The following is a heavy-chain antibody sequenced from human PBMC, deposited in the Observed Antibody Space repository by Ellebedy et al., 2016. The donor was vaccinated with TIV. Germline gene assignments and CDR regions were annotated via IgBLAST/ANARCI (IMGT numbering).Heavy chain of an antibody. CDR1: GGSISSGGYS. V-gene: IGHV4-31*03. J-gene: IGHJ6*02. Sequence: SETLSLXXTVSGGSISSGGYSWTWIRQHPGKGLEWIGYIYSSGSTYYNPSLKSRVSISVDTSKNQVSLRLRSVTVADTAVYYCARDQVVRGGYHGMDVWGQGTTVTVSS. CDR2: IYSSGST. CDR3: ARDQVVRGGYHGMDV. D-gene: IGHD3-10*01.